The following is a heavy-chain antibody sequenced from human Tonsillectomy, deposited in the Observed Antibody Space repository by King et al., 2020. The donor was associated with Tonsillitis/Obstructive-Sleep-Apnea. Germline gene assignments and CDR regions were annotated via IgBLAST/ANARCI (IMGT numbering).Heavy chain of an antibody. Sequence: VQLVESGGGLVQPGGSLRLSCAASGFTFSSYWMHWVRQAPGKGLVWVSRINSDGSSTSYAGSVKGRFTISRDNAKNTLYLQMNSLRAEDTAVYYCARPYGDYDLAFDIWGQGTMVTVSS. V-gene: IGHV3-74*01. CDR1: GFTFSSYW. CDR3: ARPYGDYDLAFDI. D-gene: IGHD4-17*01. J-gene: IGHJ3*02. CDR2: INSDGSST.